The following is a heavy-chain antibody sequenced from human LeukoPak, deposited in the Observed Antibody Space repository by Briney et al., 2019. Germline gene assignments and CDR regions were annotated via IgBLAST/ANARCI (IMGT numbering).Heavy chain of an antibody. V-gene: IGHV3-21*01. CDR2: ISSSSSYI. CDR1: GFTFSSYS. D-gene: IGHD1-1*01. J-gene: IGHJ4*02. CDR3: ARRLEPLHFDY. Sequence: GGSLRLSCAASGFTFSSYSFNWVRQAPGKGLEWVSSISSSSSYIYYADSVKGRFTISRDNAKNSLYLQMDSLRAEDTAVYYCARRLEPLHFDYWGQGTLVTVSS.